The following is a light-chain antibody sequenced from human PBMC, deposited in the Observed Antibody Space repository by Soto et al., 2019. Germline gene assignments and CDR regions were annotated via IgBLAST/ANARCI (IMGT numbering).Light chain of an antibody. CDR1: QSVSSY. Sequence: VLTQSPDTLSLSPGERATLSCRASQSVSSYLAWYQQRPGQAPRLLIYGASNRATGIPARFSGSGSGTDFTLTISSLEPEDFAVYYCQQRSNWLFTFGPGTKVDIK. J-gene: IGKJ3*01. CDR3: QQRSNWLFT. V-gene: IGKV3-11*01. CDR2: GAS.